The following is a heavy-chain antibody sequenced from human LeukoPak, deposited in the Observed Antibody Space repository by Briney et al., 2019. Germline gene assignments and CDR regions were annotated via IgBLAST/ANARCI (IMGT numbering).Heavy chain of an antibody. CDR3: ARDSPIYGSVFNWFDP. V-gene: IGHV3-7*01. CDR1: GSTFSSYW. D-gene: IGHD3-10*01. CDR2: IKQDGSEK. Sequence: PGGSLRLSCAAYGSTFSSYWMSWVRQAPGKGLGWVANIKQDGSEKYYVDSVKGRFTISRDNAKNSLYLQMNSLRAEDTAVYYCARDSPIYGSVFNWFDPWGQGTLVTVSS. J-gene: IGHJ5*02.